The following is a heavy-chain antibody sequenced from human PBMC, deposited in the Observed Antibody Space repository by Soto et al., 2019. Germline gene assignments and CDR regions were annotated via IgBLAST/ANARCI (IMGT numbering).Heavy chain of an antibody. J-gene: IGHJ3*01. D-gene: IGHD3-9*01. CDR1: GFTFSTST. CDR3: AARTGLRYFDYNSAGYAFRY. Sequence: QMHVVQSGPEVKKPGTSVRVSCKTSGFTFSTSTMQWVRQARGQGLEWIGWIVAGRGNTIYAQKFQEGVAITRDLSTNTAYMELSGLTSEDTALYYCAARTGLRYFDYNSAGYAFRYWGQGTMVTVSS. V-gene: IGHV1-58*02. CDR2: IVAGRGNT.